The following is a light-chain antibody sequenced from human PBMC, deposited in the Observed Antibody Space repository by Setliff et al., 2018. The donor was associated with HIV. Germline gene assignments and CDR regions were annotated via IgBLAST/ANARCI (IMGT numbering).Light chain of an antibody. CDR3: CSFASGDTWI. CDR1: SSDVGGYNY. J-gene: IGLJ2*01. Sequence: QSALTRPRSVSGSPGQSVTMSCTGTSSDVGGYNYVSWYQHHPGKAPKLMIYDVNERPSGVPDRFSGSKSGNTASLTISGLQAEDEADYYCCSFASGDTWIFGGGTK. V-gene: IGLV2-11*01. CDR2: DVN.